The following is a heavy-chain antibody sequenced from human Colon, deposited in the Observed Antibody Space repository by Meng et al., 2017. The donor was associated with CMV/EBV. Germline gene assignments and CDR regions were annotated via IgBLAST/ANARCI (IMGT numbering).Heavy chain of an antibody. CDR2: LSFDVTNK. Sequence: GGSLRLSCAASGFSLSNYGMHWVRQAPGKGLEWVAFLSFDVTNKNYADSVKGRFTISRDNSKNTLYLEMNTLRVEDTAVYYCARGPPEWLVQMWFDYWGQGTPVTV. V-gene: IGHV3-30*03. J-gene: IGHJ4*02. CDR3: ARGPPEWLVQMWFDY. CDR1: GFSLSNYG. D-gene: IGHD6-19*01.